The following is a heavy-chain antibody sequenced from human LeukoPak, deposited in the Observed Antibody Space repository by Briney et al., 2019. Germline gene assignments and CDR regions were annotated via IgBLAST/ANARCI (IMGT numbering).Heavy chain of an antibody. CDR2: IYYSGRT. V-gene: IGHV4-59*01. Sequence: PSENLSRNCTVSGGSISSYYWSWIRQPPGQGLEWIGYIYYSGRTNYNPSLESRVTISVDTSKNQFSLKLSSVTAADTAVYYCATGTYYYDSSGYRGYYFDYWGQGTLVTVSS. CDR1: GGSISSYY. CDR3: ATGTYYYDSSGYRGYYFDY. J-gene: IGHJ4*02. D-gene: IGHD3-22*01.